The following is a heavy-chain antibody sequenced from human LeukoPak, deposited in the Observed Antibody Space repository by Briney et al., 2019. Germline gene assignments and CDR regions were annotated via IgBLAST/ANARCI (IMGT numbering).Heavy chain of an antibody. J-gene: IGHJ5*02. CDR1: GFTFSSYS. CDR2: ISSSSSYI. CDR3: AGKGYDSSGLRFDP. D-gene: IGHD3-22*01. Sequence: GGSLRLSCAASGFTFSSYSMNWVRQAPGKGLEWVSSISSSSSYIYYADSVKGRFTISRDNAKNSLYLQMNSLRAEDTAVYYCAGKGYDSSGLRFDPWGQGALVTVSS. V-gene: IGHV3-21*01.